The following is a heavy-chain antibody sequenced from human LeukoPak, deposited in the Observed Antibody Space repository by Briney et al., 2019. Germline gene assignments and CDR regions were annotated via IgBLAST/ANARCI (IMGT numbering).Heavy chain of an antibody. Sequence: PGGSLRLSCAASGFTVSSNYMSWVRQAPGKGLEWVPVIYSGGSTYYADSVKGRFTISRDNSKNTLYLQMNSLRAEDTAVYYCARDLCSGGSCYPLDAFDIWGQGTMVTVSS. D-gene: IGHD2-15*01. CDR1: GFTVSSNY. CDR2: IYSGGST. CDR3: ARDLCSGGSCYPLDAFDI. V-gene: IGHV3-66*01. J-gene: IGHJ3*02.